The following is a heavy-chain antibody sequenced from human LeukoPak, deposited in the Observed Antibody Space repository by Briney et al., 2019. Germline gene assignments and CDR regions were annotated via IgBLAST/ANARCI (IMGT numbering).Heavy chain of an antibody. Sequence: PGGSLRLSCAASGFTFSSYAMSWVRQAPGKGLEWVSAISGSGGSTYYADSVKGRFTISRDNSKNTLYLQMNSLRAEDTAVYYCARGYKYYYDSSGYYYLDYWGQGTLVTVSS. V-gene: IGHV3-23*01. CDR1: GFTFSSYA. CDR3: ARGYKYYYDSSGYYYLDY. D-gene: IGHD3-22*01. J-gene: IGHJ4*02. CDR2: ISGSGGST.